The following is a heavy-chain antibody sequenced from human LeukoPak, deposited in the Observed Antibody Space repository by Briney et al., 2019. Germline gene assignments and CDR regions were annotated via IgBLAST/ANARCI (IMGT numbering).Heavy chain of an antibody. CDR3: ATETAMGYFDY. V-gene: IGHV1-69*04. Sequence: SVKVSCKASEGTFINHAINWVRQAPGQGLEWMGRIVPIFDMATYAHKFHGRVTITADKSASTAYMEVSGLTSDDTAVFYCATETAMGYFDYWGQGTLVTVSS. CDR1: EGTFINHA. CDR2: IVPIFDMA. J-gene: IGHJ4*02. D-gene: IGHD5-18*01.